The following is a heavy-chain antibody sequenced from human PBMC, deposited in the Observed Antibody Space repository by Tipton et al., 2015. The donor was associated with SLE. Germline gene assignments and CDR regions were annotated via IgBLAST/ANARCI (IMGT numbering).Heavy chain of an antibody. V-gene: IGHV4-4*07. CDR1: GGSISSYY. CDR2: IYTSGST. CDR3: ARDTDYHDSSGFDC. J-gene: IGHJ4*02. Sequence: LRLSCTVSGGSISSYYWSWVRQPAGKGLEWVGRIYTSGSTNYNPSLKSRVIISVDTSNNHLPLKLRSVTAADTAVYYCARDTDYHDSSGFDCWGQGTLVTVSS. D-gene: IGHD3-22*01.